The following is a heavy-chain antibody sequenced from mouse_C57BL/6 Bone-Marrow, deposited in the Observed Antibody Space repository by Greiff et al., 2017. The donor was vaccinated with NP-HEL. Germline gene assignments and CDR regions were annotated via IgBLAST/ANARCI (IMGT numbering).Heavy chain of an antibody. V-gene: IGHV5-17*01. D-gene: IGHD2-3*01. J-gene: IGHJ4*01. Sequence: EVHLVESGGGLVNPGGSLKLSCAASGFTFSDYGMHWVRQAPEKGLEWVAYISSGSSTIYYADTVKGRFTISRENAKTTLVLTMTLLRSEDTAMYYCARNDSYYAYAIDYSGQGTSVTVSS. CDR2: ISSGSSTI. CDR1: GFTFSDYG. CDR3: ARNDSYYAYAIDY.